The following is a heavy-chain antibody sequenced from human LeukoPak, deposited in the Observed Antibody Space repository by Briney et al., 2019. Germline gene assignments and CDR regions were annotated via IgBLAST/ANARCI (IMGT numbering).Heavy chain of an antibody. CDR3: ARPYCSSTSCSYYFDY. CDR1: GYSFTSYW. V-gene: IGHV5-51*01. Sequence: GESLKISRKGSGYSFTSYWIGWVRQMPGKGLEWMGIIYPGDSDTRYSPSFQGQVTISADKSISTAYLQWSSLKASDTAMYYCARPYCSSTSCSYYFDYWGQGTLVTVSS. J-gene: IGHJ4*02. CDR2: IYPGDSDT. D-gene: IGHD2-2*01.